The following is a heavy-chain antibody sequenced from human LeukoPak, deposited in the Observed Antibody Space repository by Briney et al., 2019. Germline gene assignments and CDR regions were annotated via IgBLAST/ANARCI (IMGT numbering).Heavy chain of an antibody. D-gene: IGHD3-10*01. CDR2: ISSRGRYF. J-gene: IGHJ4*02. CDR3: AKSPSGDY. Sequence: GGSLRLSCAASGFIFSDYSITWVRQAPGKGLEWVSAISSRGRYFYYADSMEGRFTISRDNSKNTLYLQMNSLRAEDTAVYYCAKSPSGDYWGQGTLVTVSS. CDR1: GFIFSDYS. V-gene: IGHV3-21*04.